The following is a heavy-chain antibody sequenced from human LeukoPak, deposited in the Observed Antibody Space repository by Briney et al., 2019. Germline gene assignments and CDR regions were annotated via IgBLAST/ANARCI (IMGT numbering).Heavy chain of an antibody. D-gene: IGHD3-10*01. J-gene: IGHJ4*02. Sequence: PGGSLRLSCAASGFTFSSYDMNWVRQAPGKGLEWVSGISPSGDTTYYADSVKGRFTISRDNSKNTLYLEVISLTAEDTAVYYCAKDDAWLRFGEWSQGTLVTVSS. V-gene: IGHV3-23*01. CDR2: ISPSGDTT. CDR3: AKDDAWLRFGE. CDR1: GFTFSSYD.